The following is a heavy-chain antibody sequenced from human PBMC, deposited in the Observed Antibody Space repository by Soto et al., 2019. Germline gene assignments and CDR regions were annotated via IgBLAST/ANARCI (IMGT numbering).Heavy chain of an antibody. CDR3: ARDRTGPIYDYVWGSYPQFDY. CDR2: INPSGGST. D-gene: IGHD3-16*02. V-gene: IGHV1-46*01. Sequence: QVQLVQSGAVVKKPGASVKVSCKASGYTFTSYYMHWVRQAPGQGLEWMGIINPSGGSTSYAQKFQGRVTMTRDTSTSTVYMGLSGLRSEDTSVYYCARDRTGPIYDYVWGSYPQFDYWGQGTLVTVSS. J-gene: IGHJ4*02. CDR1: GYTFTSYY.